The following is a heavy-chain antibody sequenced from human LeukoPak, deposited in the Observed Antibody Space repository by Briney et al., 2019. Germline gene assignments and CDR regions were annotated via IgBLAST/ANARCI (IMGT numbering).Heavy chain of an antibody. CDR2: IIPIFGTA. Sequence: SVTVSCKASGGTFSSYAISWVRQAPGQGLEWMGGIIPIFGTANYAQKFQGRVTITADKSTSTAYMELSSLRSEDTAVYYCARGVVAAAGTGGFDYWGQGTLVTASS. V-gene: IGHV1-69*06. CDR3: ARGVVAAAGTGGFDY. J-gene: IGHJ4*02. D-gene: IGHD6-13*01. CDR1: GGTFSSYA.